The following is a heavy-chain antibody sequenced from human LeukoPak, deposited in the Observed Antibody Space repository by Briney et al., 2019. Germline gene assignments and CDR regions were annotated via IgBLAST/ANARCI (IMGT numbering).Heavy chain of an antibody. J-gene: IGHJ5*02. V-gene: IGHV3-20*04. CDR2: INWNGGST. Sequence: GGSLRLSCAASGFTFDDYGMSWVRQAPGKGLEWVSYINWNGGSTDYADSVKGRFTISRDNAKNTLYLQMNSLRDEDTAVYYCARESGYHGSGFDPWGQGTLVTVSS. CDR1: GFTFDDYG. CDR3: ARESGYHGSGFDP. D-gene: IGHD3-10*01.